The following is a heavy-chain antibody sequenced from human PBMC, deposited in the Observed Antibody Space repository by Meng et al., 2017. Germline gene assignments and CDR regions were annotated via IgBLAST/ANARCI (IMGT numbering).Heavy chain of an antibody. CDR3: HSGWYQAGDDY. CDR2: IIPIFGTA. CDR1: VGTFRSYD. Sequence: GAGVHRTGSSVKVSCNVSVGTFRSYDTSWVRQAPGQGLEWMGGIIPIFGTANYAQKFQGRVTITADKSTSTAYMELSSLRSEDTAVYYCHSGWYQAGDDYWGQGTLVTVSS. J-gene: IGHJ4*02. D-gene: IGHD6-19*01. V-gene: IGHV1-69*06.